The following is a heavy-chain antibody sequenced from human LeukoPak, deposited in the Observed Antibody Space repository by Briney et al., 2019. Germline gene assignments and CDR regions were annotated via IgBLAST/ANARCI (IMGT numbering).Heavy chain of an antibody. Sequence: XSXIRQHPGXGXXXXXYIYYSGSTYYNPSLKSRVTISVDTSKNQFSLKLSSVTAADTAVYYCAREDDHTMIDGFGRFDPWAREPWSPSPQ. J-gene: IGHJ5*02. D-gene: IGHD3-22*01. V-gene: IGHV4-31*02. CDR3: AREDDHTMIDGFGRFDP. CDR2: IYYSGST.